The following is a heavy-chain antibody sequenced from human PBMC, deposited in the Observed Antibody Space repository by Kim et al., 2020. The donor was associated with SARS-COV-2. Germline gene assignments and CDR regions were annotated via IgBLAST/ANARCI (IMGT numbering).Heavy chain of an antibody. D-gene: IGHD3-10*01. CDR3: ARGGPVYYYGSGSLPT. CDR2: INHSGST. V-gene: IGHV4-34*01. Sequence: SETLSLTCAVYGGSFSGYYWSWIRQPPGKGLEWIGEINHSGSTNYNPSLKSRVTISIDTSKNQFSLKLNSVTAADTAVYYCARGGPVYYYGSGSLPTWGQGTLVTVSS. J-gene: IGHJ4*02. CDR1: GGSFSGYY.